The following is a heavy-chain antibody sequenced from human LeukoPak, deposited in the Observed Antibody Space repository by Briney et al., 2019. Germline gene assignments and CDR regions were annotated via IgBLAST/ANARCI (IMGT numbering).Heavy chain of an antibody. Sequence: SETLSLTCTVSGGSISSDYWSWIRQPPGKGLEWIGCIYYTGTTNYNPSLQSRVSILIDTSRKQFSLKLTSVTAADTAVYYCARHQLRGFLDDNWGQGTLVTVPS. D-gene: IGHD3-10*01. CDR1: GGSISSDY. CDR2: IYYTGTT. V-gene: IGHV4-59*08. CDR3: ARHQLRGFLDDN. J-gene: IGHJ4*02.